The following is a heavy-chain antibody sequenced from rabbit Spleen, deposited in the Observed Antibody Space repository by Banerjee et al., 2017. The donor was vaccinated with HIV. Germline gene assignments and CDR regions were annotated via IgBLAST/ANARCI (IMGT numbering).Heavy chain of an antibody. Sequence: QSLEESGGDLVKPGASLTLTCTASGFSFSSNWICWVRQAPGKGLEWIACIDSDSSGFTYFATWAKGRFTISKTSSTTVTLQMTRLTAADTATYFCARDTSTSFSSYGMDLWGPGTLVTVS. V-gene: IGHV1S40*01. D-gene: IGHD1-1*01. CDR3: ARDTSTSFSSYGMDL. J-gene: IGHJ6*01. CDR2: IDSDSSGFT. CDR1: GFSFSSNW.